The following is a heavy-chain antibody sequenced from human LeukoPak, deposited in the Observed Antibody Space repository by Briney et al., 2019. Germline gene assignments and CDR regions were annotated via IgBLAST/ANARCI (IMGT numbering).Heavy chain of an antibody. CDR3: AKTLIAYCGGDCYSLDY. V-gene: IGHV3-23*01. Sequence: GGSLRLSCAPSGFTFSSSSMSWVRQAARKGLEWVSAVSGSVSSTNYADSVKGRFTISRDNSKNTLYLQMNSLRAEDTAVYHCAKTLIAYCGGDCYSLDYWGQGTLVTVSS. CDR2: VSGSVSST. J-gene: IGHJ4*02. D-gene: IGHD2-21*02. CDR1: GFTFSSSS.